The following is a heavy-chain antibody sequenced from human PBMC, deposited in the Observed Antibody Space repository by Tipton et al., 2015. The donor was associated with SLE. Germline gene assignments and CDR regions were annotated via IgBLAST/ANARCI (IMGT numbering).Heavy chain of an antibody. D-gene: IGHD3-9*01. CDR3: ARVDILTGSYYFDY. V-gene: IGHV4-34*01. Sequence: GLVKPSETLSLTCAVYGGSFSGYYWSWIRQPPGKGLEWIGEINHSGSTNYNPSLKSRVTISVDTSKNQFSLKLSSVTAADTAVYYCARVDILTGSYYFDYWGQGTLVTVSS. J-gene: IGHJ4*02. CDR1: GGSFSGYY. CDR2: INHSGST.